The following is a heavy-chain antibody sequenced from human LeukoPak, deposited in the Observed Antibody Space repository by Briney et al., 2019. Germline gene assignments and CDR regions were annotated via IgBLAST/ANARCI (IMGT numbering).Heavy chain of an antibody. CDR2: ISGNGDST. CDR3: AKDFYGDYRRRDDAFDI. D-gene: IGHD4-17*01. CDR1: GFTFSSYA. J-gene: IGHJ3*02. Sequence: GGSLRLSCAASGFTFSSYAMSWVRQAPGKGLEWLSAISGNGDSTYYADSVKGRFTISRDNSKSTLYLQMNSLRVEDTAVYYCAKDFYGDYRRRDDAFDIWGQGTMVTVSS. V-gene: IGHV3-23*01.